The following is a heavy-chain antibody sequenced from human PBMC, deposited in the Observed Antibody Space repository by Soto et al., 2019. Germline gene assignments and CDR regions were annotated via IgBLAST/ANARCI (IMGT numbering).Heavy chain of an antibody. Sequence: QLQLQESGPGLVKPSETLSLTCTVSGGSISSSSYYWGWIRQPPGKGLEWIGSIYYSGSTYYNPSLKSRVTISVDTSKNQFSLKLSSVTAADTAVYYCAIVVVTAIRDPNAFDIWGQGTMVTVSS. D-gene: IGHD2-21*02. J-gene: IGHJ3*02. CDR2: IYYSGST. V-gene: IGHV4-39*01. CDR1: GGSISSSSYY. CDR3: AIVVVTAIRDPNAFDI.